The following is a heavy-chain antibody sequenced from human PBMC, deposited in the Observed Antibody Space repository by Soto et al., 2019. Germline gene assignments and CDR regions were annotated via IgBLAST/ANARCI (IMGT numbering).Heavy chain of an antibody. J-gene: IGHJ5*02. CDR1: GGTFSSYA. V-gene: IGHV1-69*01. CDR2: IIPIFGTA. CDR3: ARELGEEEWGGNWFDP. Sequence: QVQLVQSGAEVKKPGSSVKVSCKASGGTFSSYAISWVRQAPGQGLEWMGGIIPIFGTANYAQKFQGRVTITADESKSTAYMEMRSLRYEDRVVYYCARELGEEEWGGNWFDPWGQGTLVTVSS. D-gene: IGHD3-16*01.